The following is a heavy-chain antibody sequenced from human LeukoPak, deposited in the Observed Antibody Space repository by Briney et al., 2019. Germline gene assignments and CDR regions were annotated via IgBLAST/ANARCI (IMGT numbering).Heavy chain of an antibody. CDR1: GGSFSDFY. CDR2: INRSGST. V-gene: IGHV4-34*01. J-gene: IGHJ4*02. Sequence: PSETLSLTCAVSGGSFSDFYWSWIRQSPGKGLQWIGEINRSGSTNYNPSLKSRVTISVDTSKNQFSLKLSSVTAADTAVYYCARGTGIYWGQGTLVTVSS. D-gene: IGHD1-14*01. CDR3: ARGTGIY.